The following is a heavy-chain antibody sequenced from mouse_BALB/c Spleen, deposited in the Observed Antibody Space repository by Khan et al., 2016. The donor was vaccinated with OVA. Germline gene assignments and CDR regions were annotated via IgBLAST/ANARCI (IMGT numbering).Heavy chain of an antibody. D-gene: IGHD4-1*01. CDR3: ASRLTGSFAY. Sequence: EVELVESGGDLVKPGGSLKLSCAASGFTFSSYSMSWVRQIPDKRLEWVATMSSGGDYTYYPDSVKGRFTISRDNAKDTLYLQVSSLKSEDTAMYYCASRLTGSFAYWGQGTLVTVSA. V-gene: IGHV5-6*01. CDR1: GFTFSSYS. CDR2: MSSGGDYT. J-gene: IGHJ3*01.